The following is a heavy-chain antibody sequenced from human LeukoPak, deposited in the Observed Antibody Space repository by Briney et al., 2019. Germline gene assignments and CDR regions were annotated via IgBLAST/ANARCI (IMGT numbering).Heavy chain of an antibody. V-gene: IGHV4-61*01. CDR1: GGSVSSGSYY. CDR2: IYYSGST. J-gene: IGHJ3*02. Sequence: PSETLSLTCTVSGGSVSSGSYYWSWIRQPPGKGLEWIGYIYYSGSTNYNPSLKSRVTISVDTSKNQFSLKLSSVTAADTAMYYCARNYGDDAFDIWGQGTMVTVSS. D-gene: IGHD1-7*01. CDR3: ARNYGDDAFDI.